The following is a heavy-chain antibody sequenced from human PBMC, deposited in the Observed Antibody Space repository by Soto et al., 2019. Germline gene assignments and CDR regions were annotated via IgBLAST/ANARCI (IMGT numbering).Heavy chain of an antibody. Sequence: PGGSLRLSCAASGFTVSNNYMSWVRQAPGKGLEWVSVIYSGGSKYYADAVKGRFTISRDNSKNTLYLQMNSLRAEDTAVYYCARHAYYDYVWGSPPLDYWGQGTLVTVSS. J-gene: IGHJ4*02. V-gene: IGHV3-53*01. CDR3: ARHAYYDYVWGSPPLDY. D-gene: IGHD3-16*01. CDR2: IYSGGSK. CDR1: GFTVSNNY.